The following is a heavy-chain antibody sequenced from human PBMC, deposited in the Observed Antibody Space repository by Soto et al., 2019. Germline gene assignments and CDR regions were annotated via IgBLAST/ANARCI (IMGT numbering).Heavy chain of an antibody. J-gene: IGHJ6*03. D-gene: IGHD4-4*01. Sequence: SETLSLTCAVYGGSFSGYYWSWIRQPPGKGLEWIGEINHSGSTNYNPSLKSRVTISVDTSKNQFSLKLNSVTAADMAVYYCVRGDYSTAKNYYYYYYMDVWGKGTTVTVSS. CDR2: INHSGST. V-gene: IGHV4-34*01. CDR1: GGSFSGYY. CDR3: VRGDYSTAKNYYYYYYMDV.